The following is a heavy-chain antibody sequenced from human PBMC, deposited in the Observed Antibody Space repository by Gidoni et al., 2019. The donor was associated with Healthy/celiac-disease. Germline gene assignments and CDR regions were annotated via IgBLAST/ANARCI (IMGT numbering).Heavy chain of an antibody. V-gene: IGHV1-2*02. CDR2: INPNSGGT. CDR1: GYTFTGYY. Sequence: QVQLVQSGAEVKKPGSSVKVSCKASGYTFTGYYMHWVRQAPGQGLEWMGWINPNSGGTNYAQKFQGRVTMTRDTSISTAYMELSRLRSDDTAVYYCARGDHVLRFSCPLMDVWGQGTTVTVSS. CDR3: ARGDHVLRFSCPLMDV. D-gene: IGHD3-3*01. J-gene: IGHJ6*02.